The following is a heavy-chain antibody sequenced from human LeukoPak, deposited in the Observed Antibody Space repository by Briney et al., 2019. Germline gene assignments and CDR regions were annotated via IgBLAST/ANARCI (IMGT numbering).Heavy chain of an antibody. D-gene: IGHD2-2*01. Sequence: GGSLRLSCAASGFTLSSYAMSWVRQATGKGLEWVSAISGSGGSTYYADSVKGRFTISRDNSKNTLYLHMNSLRAEDTAVYYCAKVGACSSASCYYYYYYGMDVWGQGTTVTVSS. CDR1: GFTLSSYA. J-gene: IGHJ6*02. CDR2: ISGSGGST. V-gene: IGHV3-23*01. CDR3: AKVGACSSASCYYYYYYGMDV.